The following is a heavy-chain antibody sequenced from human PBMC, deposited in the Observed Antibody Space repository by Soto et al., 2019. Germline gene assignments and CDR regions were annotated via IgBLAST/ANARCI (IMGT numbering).Heavy chain of an antibody. Sequence: EVQLLEAGGGLVQPGESLRLSCAASGFTFSSYAMSWVRQAPGKGLEWVSVISGSDDSTYYADSVKGRFNISRDNSKNTLYLQMHSLRAEDTAVYHCAKSSSSSTFDSWGQGTLVTVSS. CDR3: AKSSSSSTFDS. D-gene: IGHD6-6*01. J-gene: IGHJ4*02. V-gene: IGHV3-23*01. CDR1: GFTFSSYA. CDR2: ISGSDDST.